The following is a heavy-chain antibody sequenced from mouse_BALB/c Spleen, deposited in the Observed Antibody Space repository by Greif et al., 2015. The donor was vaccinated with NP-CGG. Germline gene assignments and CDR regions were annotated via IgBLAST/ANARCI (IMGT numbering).Heavy chain of an antibody. V-gene: IGHV10-1*02. CDR2: IRSKSNNYAT. J-gene: IGHJ2*01. CDR1: GFTFNTYA. CDR3: VRHGDFDY. Sequence: EVQLVESGGGLVQPKGSLKLSCAASGFTFNTYAMNWVRQAPGKGLEWVARIRSKSNNYATYYADSVKDSFTISRDDSQSMLYLQMNNLKTEDTAMYYCVRHGDFDYWGQGTTLTVSS.